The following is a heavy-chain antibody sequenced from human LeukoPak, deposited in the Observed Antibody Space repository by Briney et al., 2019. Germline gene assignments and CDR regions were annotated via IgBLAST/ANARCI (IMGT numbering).Heavy chain of an antibody. CDR2: IYPGDSDT. CDR3: ARVLIRGDEIDY. J-gene: IGHJ4*02. V-gene: IGHV5-51*01. CDR1: GYTFTNYW. Sequence: GESLKISCKGSGYTFTNYWIGWVRQMPGKGLEWMGIIYPGDSDTRYSPSFQGQVTISADKSISTAYLQWTSLKASDSAMYYCARVLIRGDEIDYWGQGTLVTVSS. D-gene: IGHD2-21*01.